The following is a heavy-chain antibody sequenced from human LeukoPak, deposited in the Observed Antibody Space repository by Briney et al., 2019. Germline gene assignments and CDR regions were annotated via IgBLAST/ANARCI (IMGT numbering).Heavy chain of an antibody. Sequence: ASVKVSCTASGYSFNGYYLHWLRQAPGQAFEWMGWINPDTGGTNYVHNFQGRVTMTRDTSISAAYMELSSLRSGDTAIYYCARGPRYISGRYAESFSIDYWGQGTLVTVSS. CDR2: INPDTGGT. J-gene: IGHJ4*02. V-gene: IGHV1-2*02. CDR1: GYSFNGYY. CDR3: ARGPRYISGRYAESFSIDY. D-gene: IGHD6-19*01.